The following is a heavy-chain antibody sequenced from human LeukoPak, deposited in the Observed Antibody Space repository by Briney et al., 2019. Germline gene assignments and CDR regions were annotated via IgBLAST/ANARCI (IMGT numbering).Heavy chain of an antibody. CDR1: GGSISTSNYY. Sequence: SETLSLTCTVSGGSISTSNYYWGWIRQPPGKGLEWIGNIFYSGSTYYSPSVKSRVTISLDTSRSQFSLKLNSVTAADTAVYYCARSPTKRVTEDYWGQGILVTVSS. J-gene: IGHJ4*02. CDR2: IFYSGST. D-gene: IGHD5-18*01. V-gene: IGHV4-39*07. CDR3: ARSPTKRVTEDY.